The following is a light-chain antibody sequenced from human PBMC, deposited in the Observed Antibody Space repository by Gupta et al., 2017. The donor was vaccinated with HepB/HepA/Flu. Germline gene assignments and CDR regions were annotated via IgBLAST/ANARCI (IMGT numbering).Light chain of an antibody. J-gene: IGKJ1*01. CDR3: QRTSDTPWT. CDR2: AAS. Sequence: DIQMTQSPSSLSASVGDRVTITCRASQSVTNYLNWYRQKPGKAPELLIYAASSLQSGVPSRLRGTGSGTDFTLTVSMLQFEDLATYYCQRTSDTPWTFGQGTKLELK. V-gene: IGKV1-39*01. CDR1: QSVTNY.